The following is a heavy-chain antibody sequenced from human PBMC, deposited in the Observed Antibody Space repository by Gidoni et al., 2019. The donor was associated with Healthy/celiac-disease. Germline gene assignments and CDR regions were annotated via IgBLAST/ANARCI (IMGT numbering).Heavy chain of an antibody. V-gene: IGHV4-61*02. CDR1: GGSISSGSYY. D-gene: IGHD2-15*01. CDR3: AREYVGYCSGGSCYSRSPSPRSQPFDY. Sequence: QVQLQESGTGLVKPSQTLSLTCTVSGGSISSGSYYWSWIRQPAGKGLEWIGRIYTSGSTNYNPSLKSRVTISVDTSKNQFSLKLSSVTAADTAVYYCAREYVGYCSGGSCYSRSPSPRSQPFDYWGQGTLVTVSS. CDR2: IYTSGST. J-gene: IGHJ4*02.